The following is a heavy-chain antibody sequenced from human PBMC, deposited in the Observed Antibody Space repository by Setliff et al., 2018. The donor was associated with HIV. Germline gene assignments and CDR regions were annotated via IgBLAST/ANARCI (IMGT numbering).Heavy chain of an antibody. J-gene: IGHJ5*02. CDR2: IYYSGST. CDR3: ARLNQQWLVRDSGSNWFDP. D-gene: IGHD6-19*01. CDR1: GASISSFY. Sequence: PSETLSLTCTVSGASISSFYWSWIRQPPGKGLDWIGYIYYSGSTNYNPSLKSRVTMSVDPSKNRFSLKLNSVTAADAAVYYCARLNQQWLVRDSGSNWFDPWGQGILVTVSS. V-gene: IGHV4-59*08.